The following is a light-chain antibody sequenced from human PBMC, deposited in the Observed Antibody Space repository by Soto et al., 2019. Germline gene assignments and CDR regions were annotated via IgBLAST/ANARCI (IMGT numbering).Light chain of an antibody. CDR3: SSYTRAHSLV. CDR1: ISDVGAHKF. Sequence: QSVLTQPASVSGSLGQSITISCTGTISDVGAHKFVAWYQHHPGKAPKVVIYEDSSRPSGVSNRFPGAKSGNMASLTISGLQPEDEADYYCSSYTRAHSLVFGGGTKVTVL. J-gene: IGLJ3*02. V-gene: IGLV2-14*01. CDR2: EDS.